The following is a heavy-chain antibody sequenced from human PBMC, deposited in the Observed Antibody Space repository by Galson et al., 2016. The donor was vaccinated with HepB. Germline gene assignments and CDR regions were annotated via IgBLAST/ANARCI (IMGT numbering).Heavy chain of an antibody. V-gene: IGHV3-23*01. J-gene: IGHJ4*02. CDR2: ITGSGATT. CDR3: GKHGGFDY. D-gene: IGHD3-16*01. CDR1: GFSFSTSG. Sequence: SLRLSCAASGFSFSTSGMSWVRQTPGRGQEWVSGITGSGATTHYADSVKGRFTISRDNSKNTLYLYMNSLRAEDTAVYYCGKHGGFDYWGQGALVTVSS.